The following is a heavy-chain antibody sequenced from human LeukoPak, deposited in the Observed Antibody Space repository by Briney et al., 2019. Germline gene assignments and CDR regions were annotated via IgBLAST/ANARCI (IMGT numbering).Heavy chain of an antibody. J-gene: IGHJ6*03. Sequence: PSETLSLTCTVSGYSISSGYYWGWIRQPPGKGLEWIGSISHSGSIYYKPSLKSRVTISLDTSKNLFSLKVSSVTAADTAVYYCARGGSSTYYYYYYMDVWGKGTTVTVSS. V-gene: IGHV4-38-2*02. CDR1: GYSISSGYY. CDR3: ARGGSSTYYYYYYMDV. D-gene: IGHD6-6*01. CDR2: ISHSGSI.